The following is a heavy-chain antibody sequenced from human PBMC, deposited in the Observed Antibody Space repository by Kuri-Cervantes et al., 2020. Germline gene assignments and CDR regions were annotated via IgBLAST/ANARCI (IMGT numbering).Heavy chain of an antibody. V-gene: IGHV3-30*07. CDR1: GFTFSSYA. J-gene: IGHJ4*02. Sequence: GESLKISCAASGFTFSSYAMHWVRQAPGKGLEWVAVISYDGSNKYYADSVKGRFTISRDNSKNTLYLQMNSLGAEDTAVYYCAREGLEHGAWFGELFGIDYWGQGTLVTVSS. D-gene: IGHD3-10*01. CDR2: ISYDGSNK. CDR3: AREGLEHGAWFGELFGIDY.